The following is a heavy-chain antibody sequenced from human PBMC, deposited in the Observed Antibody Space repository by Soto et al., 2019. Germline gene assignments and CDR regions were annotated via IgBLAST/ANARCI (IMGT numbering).Heavy chain of an antibody. CDR1: GGSISSDENY. V-gene: IGHV4-34*01. Sequence: TSETLSITWTVSGGSISSDENYWTWIRQTPGKGLEWIGEINHSGNTNYNPSLKSRVTISIDTSKNQFSLKVSSMTAADTAAYYCARKLYFGSGSYYNHYHYGIDCWGQGTTVT. CDR2: INHSGNT. D-gene: IGHD3-10*01. J-gene: IGHJ6*02. CDR3: ARKLYFGSGSYYNHYHYGIDC.